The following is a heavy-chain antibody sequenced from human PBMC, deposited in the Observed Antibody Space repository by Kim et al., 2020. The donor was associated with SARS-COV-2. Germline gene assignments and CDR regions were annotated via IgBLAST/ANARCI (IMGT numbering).Heavy chain of an antibody. Sequence: SVKVSCKASGGTFSSYAISWVRQAPGQGLVWMGGIIPIFGTANYAQKFQGRVTITAYESTSTAYMELSSLRSEDTAVYYFSAHCSRTICYVICFYYGMD. CDR2: IIPIFGTA. CDR1: GGTFSSYA. D-gene: IGHD2-2*01. V-gene: IGHV1-69*13. CDR3: SAHCSRTICYVICFYYGMD. J-gene: IGHJ6*01.